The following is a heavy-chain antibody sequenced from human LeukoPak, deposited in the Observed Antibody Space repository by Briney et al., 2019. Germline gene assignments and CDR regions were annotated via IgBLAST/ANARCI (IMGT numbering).Heavy chain of an antibody. D-gene: IGHD5-12*01. Sequence: PGGPLRLSCAASGFTFSSYSMNWVRQAPGKGLEWVSYISSSSSTIYYADSVKGRFTISRDNAKNSLYLQMNSLRAEDTAVYYCASADSGYEFDYWAREPWSPSPQ. CDR2: ISSSSSTI. CDR3: ASADSGYEFDY. V-gene: IGHV3-48*04. J-gene: IGHJ4*02. CDR1: GFTFSSYS.